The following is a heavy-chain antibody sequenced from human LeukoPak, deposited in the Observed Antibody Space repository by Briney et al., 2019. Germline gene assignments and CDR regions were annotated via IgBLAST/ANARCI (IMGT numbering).Heavy chain of an antibody. CDR3: ARDCGSCGVAQDY. J-gene: IGHJ4*02. Sequence: KVSXKAXGYTFTGYYMHWVRQAPGQGLEWMGWINPNSGGTNYAQKFQGRVTMTRDTSISTAYMELSRLRSDDTAVYYCARDCGSCGVAQDYWGQGTLVTVSS. V-gene: IGHV1-2*02. D-gene: IGHD1-26*01. CDR1: GYTFTGYY. CDR2: INPNSGGT.